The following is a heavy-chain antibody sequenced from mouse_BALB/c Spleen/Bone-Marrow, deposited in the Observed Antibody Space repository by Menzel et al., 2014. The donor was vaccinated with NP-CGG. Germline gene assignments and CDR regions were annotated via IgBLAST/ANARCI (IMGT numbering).Heavy chain of an antibody. V-gene: IGHV1-82*01. Sequence: QVQLKQSGPELVKPGTSVKISCKAFGYAFSTSWMNWVKQRPGQGLEWIGRIYPGDEDINYNGKFKGKATLTVDKFSSTAYMQLSSLTSADPAVYFCARKGGLDYAMDYWGQGTSVTVSS. CDR3: ARKGGLDYAMDY. J-gene: IGHJ4*01. CDR1: GYAFSTSW. D-gene: IGHD2-4*01. CDR2: IYPGDEDI.